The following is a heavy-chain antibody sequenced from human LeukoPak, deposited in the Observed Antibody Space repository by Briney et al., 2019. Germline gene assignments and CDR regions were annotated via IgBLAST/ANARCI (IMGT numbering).Heavy chain of an antibody. D-gene: IGHD2-15*01. CDR3: VRGIVVVAQLGYYFYYMDV. CDR2: IYFSGGT. V-gene: IGHV4-39*01. J-gene: IGHJ6*03. CDR1: GGSISSYY. Sequence: SETLSLTCTVSGGSISSYYWGWIRQPPGKGLEWIGSIYFSGGTYYNASLKSRVTIYVDTSKNQFSLKLSSVTAADTAVYYCVRGIVVVAQLGYYFYYMDVWGKGTTVTISS.